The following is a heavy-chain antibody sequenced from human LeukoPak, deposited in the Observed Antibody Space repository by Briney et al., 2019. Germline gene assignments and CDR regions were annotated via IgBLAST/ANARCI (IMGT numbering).Heavy chain of an antibody. CDR1: GFTFSTYW. V-gene: IGHV3-7*05. CDR2: IREDGSDK. J-gene: IGHJ5*01. D-gene: IGHD2-8*01. Sequence: PGGSLRLSCAASGFTFSTYWMSWGRQAPGKGLEWVANIREDGSDKYYVDSVKGRFTISRDNAKNSLYLQMNNLRAEDTAVYYCARYLHDNGAFDSWGQGDLVTVSS. CDR3: ARYLHDNGAFDS.